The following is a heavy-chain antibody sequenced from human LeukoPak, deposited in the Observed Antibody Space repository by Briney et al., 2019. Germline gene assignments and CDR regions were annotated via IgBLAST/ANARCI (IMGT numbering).Heavy chain of an antibody. V-gene: IGHV1-18*01. Sequence: ASVKVSCKASGYTFTSYGISWVRQAPGQGLEWMGWISAYNGNTNYAQKFQGRVTITTDESTSTAYMELSSLRSEDTAVYYCARAPGYYYYMDVWGKGTTVTVSS. CDR1: GYTFTSYG. CDR2: ISAYNGNT. J-gene: IGHJ6*03. CDR3: ARAPGYYYYMDV.